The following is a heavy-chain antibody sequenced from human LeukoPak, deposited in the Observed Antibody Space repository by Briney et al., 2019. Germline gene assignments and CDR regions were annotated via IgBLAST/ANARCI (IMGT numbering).Heavy chain of an antibody. CDR2: ISLDGSNK. CDR1: GFTFSTYA. V-gene: IGHV3-30*04. J-gene: IGHJ4*02. D-gene: IGHD6-13*01. Sequence: GGSLRLSCAASGFTFSTYAMDWVRQAPGKGREWVAAISLDGSNKYYADSVKSRFTISRDNSKNTLYLQMNSLRAEDTAVYYCARTVIPASYSSSWYPGYWGQGTLVTVSS. CDR3: ARTVIPASYSSSWYPGY.